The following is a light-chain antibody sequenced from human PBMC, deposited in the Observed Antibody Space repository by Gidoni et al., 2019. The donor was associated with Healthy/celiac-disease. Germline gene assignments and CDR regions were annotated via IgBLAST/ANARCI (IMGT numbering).Light chain of an antibody. CDR2: LAS. J-gene: IGKJ2*01. CDR3: LQALQTPYT. CDR1: QSLLHSNGYNY. Sequence: DSVMTQSPLSLPVTPGEPASISCRSSQSLLHSNGYNYLDWYLQKPGQSPQLLIYLASTRASGVPDRFSGSGSGTDFTLKISRVEADDVGVYYCLQALQTPYTFGQGTKLEIK. V-gene: IGKV2-28*01.